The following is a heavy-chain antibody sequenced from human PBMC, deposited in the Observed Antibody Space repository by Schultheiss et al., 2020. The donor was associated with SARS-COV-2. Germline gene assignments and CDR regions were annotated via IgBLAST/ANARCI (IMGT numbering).Heavy chain of an antibody. CDR2: IYYSGST. D-gene: IGHD3-10*01. V-gene: IGHV4-61*05. CDR3: ARVRRYDYYGSGSQGGVFDY. CDR1: GGSISSSSYY. J-gene: IGHJ4*02. Sequence: SETLSLTCTVSGGSISSSSYYWSWIRQPPGKGLEWIGYIYYSGSTNYNPSLKSRVTISVDTSKNQFSLKLSSVTAADTAVYYCARVRRYDYYGSGSQGGVFDYWGQGTLVTVSS.